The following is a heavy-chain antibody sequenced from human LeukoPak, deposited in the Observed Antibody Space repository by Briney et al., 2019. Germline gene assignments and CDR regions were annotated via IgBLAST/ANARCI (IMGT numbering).Heavy chain of an antibody. J-gene: IGHJ4*02. D-gene: IGHD3-10*01. V-gene: IGHV3-23*01. CDR2: ISGGGDST. Sequence: GGSLRLSCAASGFAFGRYAMSWVRQAPGKGLEWVSAISGGGDSTYYADSVKGRFTISRDNSKNTLYLQMNSLRAEDTAVYYCAKVAGIGGRYFDYWGQGTLVTVSS. CDR1: GFAFGRYA. CDR3: AKVAGIGGRYFDY.